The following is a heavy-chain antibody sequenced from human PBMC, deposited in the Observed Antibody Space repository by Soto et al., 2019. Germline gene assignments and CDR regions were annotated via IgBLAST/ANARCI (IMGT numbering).Heavy chain of an antibody. Sequence: ASVKVSCKASGYTFTSYGISWVRQAPGQGLEWMGRINAYNGNTNYAQKLQGRVTMTTDTSTSTAYMELRSLRSDDTAVYYCARDRVAATTPYYFDYWGQGTLVTVSS. D-gene: IGHD2-15*01. CDR3: ARDRVAATTPYYFDY. V-gene: IGHV1-18*01. J-gene: IGHJ4*02. CDR1: GYTFTSYG. CDR2: INAYNGNT.